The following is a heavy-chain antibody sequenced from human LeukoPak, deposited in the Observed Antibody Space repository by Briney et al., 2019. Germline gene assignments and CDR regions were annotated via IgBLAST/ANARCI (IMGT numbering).Heavy chain of an antibody. CDR1: GFTFSSYA. D-gene: IGHD3-10*01. CDR2: ISGSGGST. Sequence: PGGSLRLSCAASGFTFSSYAMSWVRQAPGKGLEWVSAISGSGGSTYYADSVKGRFTISRDNSKNTLYLQMNSWRAEDRAVYSCANSAWHVMNYYGSGIRYFKHWGQGTLVTVSP. V-gene: IGHV3-23*01. J-gene: IGHJ1*01. CDR3: ANSAWHVMNYYGSGIRYFKH.